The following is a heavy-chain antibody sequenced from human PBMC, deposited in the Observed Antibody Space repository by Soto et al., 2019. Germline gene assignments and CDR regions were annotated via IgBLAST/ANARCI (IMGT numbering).Heavy chain of an antibody. CDR1: GFTFSRYS. CDR3: ALTLGYCSGGICYSYFDS. Sequence: VQLVESGGGLVQPGGSLRLSCAASGFTFSRYSMNWVRKAPGKGLEWVSYISSSSSTIYYADSVKGRFTISRDNAKNSLYLQMNRLSDEETAVYYCALTLGYCSGGICYSYFDSWGQGTLVTVSS. J-gene: IGHJ4*02. D-gene: IGHD2-15*01. V-gene: IGHV3-48*02. CDR2: ISSSSSTI.